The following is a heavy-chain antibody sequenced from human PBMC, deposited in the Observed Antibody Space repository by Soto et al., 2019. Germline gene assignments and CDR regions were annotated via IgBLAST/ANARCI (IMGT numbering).Heavy chain of an antibody. CDR1: GYTFTSYG. V-gene: IGHV1-18*01. J-gene: IGHJ4*02. CDR2: ISAYNGNT. D-gene: IGHD3-10*01. CDR3: ARGPYGSGSYYNPYDY. Sequence: GASVKVSCKASGYTFTSYGISWVRQAPGQGLEWMGWISAYNGNTNYAQKLQGRVTMTTDTSTSTAYMELRSLRSDDTAVYYCARGPYGSGSYYNPYDYWGQGTLVTVSS.